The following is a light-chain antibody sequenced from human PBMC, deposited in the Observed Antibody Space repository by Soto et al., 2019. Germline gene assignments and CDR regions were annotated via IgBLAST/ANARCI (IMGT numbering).Light chain of an antibody. V-gene: IGKV3-15*01. Sequence: EIVMTQSPATLPVSPGERATLSCRASQSVSSNLAWYQQKPGQAPRLLIYGASTRATGIPARFSGSGSGTEFTLTITSLQSEDFAVYYCQQYKNWWTFGQGTKVDIK. CDR2: GAS. CDR1: QSVSSN. J-gene: IGKJ1*01. CDR3: QQYKNWWT.